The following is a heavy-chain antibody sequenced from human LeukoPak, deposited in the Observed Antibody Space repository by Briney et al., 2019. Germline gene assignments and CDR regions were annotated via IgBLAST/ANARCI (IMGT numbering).Heavy chain of an antibody. CDR3: AESSSWYRFDY. CDR2: INPNSGGT. J-gene: IGHJ4*02. D-gene: IGHD6-13*01. CDR1: GYTFTGYY. Sequence: ASVKVSCKASGYTFTGYYMHWVRQAPGQGLEWMGWINPNSGGTNYAQKFQGRVTMTRDTSTSTVYMELSSLRSEDTAVYYCAESSSWYRFDYWGQGTLVTVSS. V-gene: IGHV1-2*02.